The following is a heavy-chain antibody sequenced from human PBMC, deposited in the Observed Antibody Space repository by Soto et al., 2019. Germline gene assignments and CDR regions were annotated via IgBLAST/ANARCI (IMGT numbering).Heavy chain of an antibody. CDR3: AREVVVAVGRGGSPETYYHGWASKYYYYYYGMDV. V-gene: IGHV5-10-1*01. CDR1: GYSFTSYW. CDR2: NDSSYSYT. Sequence: GESLKISLKGSGYSFTSYWIDLVPQIPGKGPGWVGMNDSSYSYTKYRTAFQGNVTISADKSISTAYLKWSSLKASDTAMYYCAREVVVAVGRGGSPETYYHGWASKYYYYYYGMDVWGQGTTVPVSS. D-gene: IGHD3-10*01. J-gene: IGHJ6*02.